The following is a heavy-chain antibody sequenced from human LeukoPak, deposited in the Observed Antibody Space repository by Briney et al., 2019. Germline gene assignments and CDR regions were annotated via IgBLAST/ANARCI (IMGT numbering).Heavy chain of an antibody. CDR2: IKQDGSEK. D-gene: IGHD2-2*01. Sequence: GGSLRLSCAASGFTFSSYWMSWVRQAPGKGLEWVANIKQDGSEKYYVDSVKGRFTISRDNAKNSLYLQMNSLRAEDTAVYYCARESGSAIPNWFDPWGQGTLVTVSS. V-gene: IGHV3-7*01. CDR3: ARESGSAIPNWFDP. J-gene: IGHJ5*02. CDR1: GFTFSSYW.